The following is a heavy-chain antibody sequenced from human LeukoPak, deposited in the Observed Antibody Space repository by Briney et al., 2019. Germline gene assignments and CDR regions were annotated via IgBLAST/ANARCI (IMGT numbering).Heavy chain of an antibody. Sequence: SSETLSLTCTVSGGSISTYYWSWIRQPPGKGLEWIGYTSYSGSTNYNPSLKSRVAISVDTTKNHVSLRLSSVTAADTAMYYCASNVAGSSFDYWGQGSLVTVSS. D-gene: IGHD6-19*01. CDR1: GGSISTYY. V-gene: IGHV4-59*08. CDR2: TSYSGST. J-gene: IGHJ4*02. CDR3: ASNVAGSSFDY.